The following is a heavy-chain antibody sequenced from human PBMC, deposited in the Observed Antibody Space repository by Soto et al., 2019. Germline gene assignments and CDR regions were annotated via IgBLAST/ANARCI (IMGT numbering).Heavy chain of an antibody. CDR3: ARLFGSGSYYLEH. Sequence: SETLSLTCTISGGSISSSSYYWAWIRQPPGKGLEWIAYIYYSGNTYYNPSLKSRVTLSVDTSKNQFSVKLSSVTAADTAVYYCARLFGSGSYYLEHWGQGTLVTVSS. V-gene: IGHV4-39*01. D-gene: IGHD3-10*01. CDR2: IYYSGNT. CDR1: GGSISSSSYY. J-gene: IGHJ4*02.